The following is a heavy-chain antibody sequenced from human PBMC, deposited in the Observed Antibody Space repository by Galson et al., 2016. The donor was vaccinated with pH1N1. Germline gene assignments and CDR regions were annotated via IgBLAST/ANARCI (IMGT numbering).Heavy chain of an antibody. Sequence: SVKVSCKASGGIFGSSAISYVRQAPGQGLEWMGGIIAIFNTATYAQKFQGRVTMTTDTSTTIVYMELRSLTSDDTAVYYCASGSRSSFGFDIWGQGTMVTVSS. CDR2: IIAIFNTA. D-gene: IGHD6-6*01. J-gene: IGHJ3*02. V-gene: IGHV1-69*05. CDR3: ASGSRSSFGFDI. CDR1: GGIFGSSA.